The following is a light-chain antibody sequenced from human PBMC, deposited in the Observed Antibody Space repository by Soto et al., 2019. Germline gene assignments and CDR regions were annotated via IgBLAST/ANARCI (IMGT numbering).Light chain of an antibody. CDR1: QGVSSY. J-gene: IGKJ5*01. CDR3: QQRSDWPLIT. CDR2: DAS. Sequence: EIELTQSPATLSLSPGAGATLSCRASQGVSSYLAWYQQKPGQAPRLPIYDASNRAPGIPDRFSGSGSGTDFTLTISSLEPEDFAVYYCQQRSDWPLITFGQGTRLEIK. V-gene: IGKV3-11*01.